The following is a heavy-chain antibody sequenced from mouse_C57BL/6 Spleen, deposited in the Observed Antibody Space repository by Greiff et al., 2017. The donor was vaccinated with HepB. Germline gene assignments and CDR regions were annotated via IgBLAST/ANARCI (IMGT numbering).Heavy chain of an antibody. D-gene: IGHD1-1*01. Sequence: QVQLQQSGAELVKPGASVKISCKASGYAFSSYWMNWVKQRPGKGLEWIGQIYPGDGDTNYNGKFKGKATLTADKSSSTAYMQLSSLTSEDSAVYFCARFPSTVVAEGNYFDYWGQGTTLTVSS. CDR1: GYAFSSYW. J-gene: IGHJ2*01. CDR3: ARFPSTVVAEGNYFDY. CDR2: IYPGDGDT. V-gene: IGHV1-80*01.